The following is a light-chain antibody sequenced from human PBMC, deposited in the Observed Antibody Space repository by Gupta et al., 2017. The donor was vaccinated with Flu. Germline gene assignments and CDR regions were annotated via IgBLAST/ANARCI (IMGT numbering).Light chain of an antibody. V-gene: IGKV3-11*02. CDR2: DAF. J-gene: IGKJ4*02. Sequence: EIVLTQSPPTLSLSPGESASLFCRASQSVSNFLAWYQQKPGQTPRLLIYDAFTFAKGGPDRYSRRGSRRGFTLTRNSREDEDFGVYYCQQRSSWQTFGEGTKVEIK. CDR3: QQRSSWQT. CDR1: QSVSNF.